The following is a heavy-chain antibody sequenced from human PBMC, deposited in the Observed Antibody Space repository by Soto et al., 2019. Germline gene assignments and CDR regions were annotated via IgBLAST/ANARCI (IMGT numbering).Heavy chain of an antibody. J-gene: IGHJ4*02. V-gene: IGHV1-69*04. D-gene: IGHD6-19*01. CDR3: ARDSPGVGSGWYFEY. CDR1: GYSFTGYS. CDR2: INPKLVIA. Sequence: SVKVSCKASGYSFTGYSMHWVRQAPGQGLEWMGRINPKLVIANYARKFQGRVTMTADKSTSTVYMELSSLRSEDTAVYYCARDSPGVGSGWYFEYWGQGTLVTVSS.